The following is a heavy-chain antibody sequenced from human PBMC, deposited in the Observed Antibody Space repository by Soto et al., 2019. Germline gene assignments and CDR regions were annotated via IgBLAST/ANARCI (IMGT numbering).Heavy chain of an antibody. Sequence: QVQLVESGGGVVQPGRSLRLSCAASGFTFSSYGMHWVRQAPGKGLEWVAVISYDGSNKYYADSVKGRFTISRDNSKNTLYLQMNSLRAKDTAVYYCAKGTRGTMVRGVIDYWGQGTLVTVSS. V-gene: IGHV3-30*18. CDR3: AKGTRGTMVRGVIDY. CDR1: GFTFSSYG. D-gene: IGHD3-10*01. CDR2: ISYDGSNK. J-gene: IGHJ4*02.